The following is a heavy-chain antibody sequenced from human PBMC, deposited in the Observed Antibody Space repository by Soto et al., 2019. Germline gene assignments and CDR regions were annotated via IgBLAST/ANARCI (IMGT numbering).Heavy chain of an antibody. D-gene: IGHD1-26*01. V-gene: IGHV3-23*01. J-gene: IGHJ6*02. CDR3: ARDVESGSSQYYYYFYGMDV. CDR2: ISGSGGST. CDR1: GFTFSSYA. Sequence: GGSLRLSCAASGFTFSSYAMSWVRQAPGKGLEWVSAISGSGGSTYYADSVKGRFTISRDNSKNTLYLQMDSLRTEDTALYYCARDVESGSSQYYYYFYGMDVWGQGTTVTVSS.